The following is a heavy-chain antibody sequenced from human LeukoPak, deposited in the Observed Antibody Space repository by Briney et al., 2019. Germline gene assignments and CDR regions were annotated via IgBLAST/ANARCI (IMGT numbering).Heavy chain of an antibody. V-gene: IGHV3-23*01. CDR2: ISGRGYYT. CDR3: AKTYGSGSCFAFDY. Sequence: PRGSLRLSCAASGFTFRSDAMNWGRQAPGKGRGWVSTISGRGYYTYYADSVKGRFTISRDNSKNTLYLQMNSLRAEDTAVYYCAKTYGSGSCFAFDYWGQGTLVPVSS. D-gene: IGHD3-10*01. CDR1: GFTFRSDA. J-gene: IGHJ4*02.